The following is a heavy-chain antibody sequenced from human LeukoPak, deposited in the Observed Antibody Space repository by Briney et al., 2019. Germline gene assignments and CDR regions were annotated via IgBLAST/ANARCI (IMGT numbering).Heavy chain of an antibody. CDR1: GFTFSSSR. CDR2: ISPDGSGT. D-gene: IGHD5-12*01. V-gene: IGHV3-64*01. J-gene: IGHJ4*02. CDR3: ARRGPSGGYDY. Sequence: PGGSLRLSCAASGFTFSSSRMHCVRQAPGEGLEYVSAISPDGSGTYYANSVKGRSTISRDNSRNTLYLQMGSLRADDMAAYYCARRGPSGGYDYWGQGTLVTVSS.